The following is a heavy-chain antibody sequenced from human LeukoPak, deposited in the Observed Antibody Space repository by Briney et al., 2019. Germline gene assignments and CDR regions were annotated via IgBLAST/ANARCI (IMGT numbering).Heavy chain of an antibody. D-gene: IGHD1-26*01. J-gene: IGHJ4*02. CDR1: GYSFTSYG. CDR2: ISAYNGNT. V-gene: IGHV1-18*01. Sequence: GESLKISCKGSGYSFTSYGISWVRQAPGQGLEWMGWISAYNGNTNYAQKLQGRVTMTTDTSTSTAYMELRSLRSDDTAVYYCARAWELLEYDYWGQGTLVTVSS. CDR3: ARAWELLEYDY.